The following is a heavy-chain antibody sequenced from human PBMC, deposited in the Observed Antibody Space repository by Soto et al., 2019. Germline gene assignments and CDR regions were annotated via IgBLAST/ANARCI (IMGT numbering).Heavy chain of an antibody. D-gene: IGHD6-13*01. V-gene: IGHV4-31*03. CDR3: ARDRPEKAAAGYTYYFDY. Sequence: SETLSLTCTVSGGSISSGGYYWSWIRQHPGKGLEWIGYIYYSGSTYYNPSLKSRVTISVDTSKNQFSLKLSSVTAADTAVYYCARDRPEKAAAGYTYYFDYWGQGTLVTVSS. CDR1: GGSISSGGYY. J-gene: IGHJ4*02. CDR2: IYYSGST.